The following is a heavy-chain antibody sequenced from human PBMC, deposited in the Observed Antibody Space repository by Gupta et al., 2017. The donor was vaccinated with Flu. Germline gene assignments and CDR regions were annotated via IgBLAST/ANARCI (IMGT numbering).Heavy chain of an antibody. J-gene: IGHJ6*03. CDR3: ARDRGGTTSRYYYYYMDV. D-gene: IGHD1-1*01. Sequence: RGLGWRGGIIPIFGTANYAQKFQGRVTITADESTSTGYMERSSLRSEDTAVYYCARDRGGTTSRYYYYYMDVWGKGTTVTVSS. CDR2: IIPIFGTA. V-gene: IGHV1-69*01.